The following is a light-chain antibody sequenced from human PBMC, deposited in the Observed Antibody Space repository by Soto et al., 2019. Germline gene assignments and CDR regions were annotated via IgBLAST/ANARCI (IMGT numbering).Light chain of an antibody. CDR1: SSDIGRYNY. V-gene: IGLV2-14*01. J-gene: IGLJ1*01. Sequence: SALTQPASVSGSPGQSITISCTGTSSDIGRYNYVSWYQHHPGKAPQVMIYGVSNRPSGVSYRFSGSKSGNTASLTISGLQAEDEAEYYCSLGTTTSWVFGTGTKVTVL. CDR2: GVS. CDR3: SLGTTTSWV.